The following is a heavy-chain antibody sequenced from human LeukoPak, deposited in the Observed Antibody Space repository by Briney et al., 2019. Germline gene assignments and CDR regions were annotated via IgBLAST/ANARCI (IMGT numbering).Heavy chain of an antibody. CDR3: ARRRSGFWSGYSIPYFDY. J-gene: IGHJ4*02. CDR1: GGSISSSSYY. CDR2: IYYSGST. D-gene: IGHD3-3*01. Sequence: SETLSLTCTVSGGSISSSSYYWGWIRQPPGKGLEWIGSIYYSGSTYYNPSLKSRVTISVDTSKNQFSLKLSSVTAADTAVYYCARRRSGFWSGYSIPYFDYWGQGTLVTVSS. V-gene: IGHV4-39*01.